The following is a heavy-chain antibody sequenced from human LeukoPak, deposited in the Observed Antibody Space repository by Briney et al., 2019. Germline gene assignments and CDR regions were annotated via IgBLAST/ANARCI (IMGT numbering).Heavy chain of an antibody. J-gene: IGHJ3*02. CDR1: GGSISSYY. CDR2: IYYSGST. CDR3: ARHPIAVAGETDAFDI. Sequence: SETLSLTCTVSGGSISSYYWSWIRQPPGKGLEWIGYIYYSGSTNYNPSLKSRVTISVDTSKNQFSLKLSSVTAADTAVYYCARHPIAVAGETDAFDIWGQGTMVTVSS. D-gene: IGHD6-19*01. V-gene: IGHV4-59*08.